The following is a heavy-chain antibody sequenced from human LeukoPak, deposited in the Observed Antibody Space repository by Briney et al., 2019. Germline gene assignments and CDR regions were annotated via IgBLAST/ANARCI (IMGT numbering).Heavy chain of an antibody. J-gene: IGHJ4*02. CDR3: ARDRAAADLDY. D-gene: IGHD6-13*01. Sequence: GGSLRLSCAASGFTFSSYGMHWVRQAPGKGLEWVAVISYDGSNKYYADSVKGRFTISRDNSKNTLYLQMNSLRAEDTAVYYCARDRAAADLDYWGQGTLVTVSS. CDR2: ISYDGSNK. CDR1: GFTFSSYG. V-gene: IGHV3-30*03.